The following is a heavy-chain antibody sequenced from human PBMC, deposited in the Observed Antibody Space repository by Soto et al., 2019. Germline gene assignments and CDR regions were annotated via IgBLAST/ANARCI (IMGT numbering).Heavy chain of an antibody. CDR2: IDWDDDK. J-gene: IGHJ6*02. V-gene: IGHV2-70*11. D-gene: IGHD2-2*01. CDR1: GFSLSTSGMC. Sequence: SGRTLVNPTQTLTLTCTFSGFSLSTSGMCVSWIRQPPGKALEWLARIDWDDDKYYSTSLKTRLTISKDTSKNQVVLTMTNMDPVDTATYYCARTFHNPDALLYYYYGMDGWRQGTTLTVSS. CDR3: ARTFHNPDALLYYYYGMDG.